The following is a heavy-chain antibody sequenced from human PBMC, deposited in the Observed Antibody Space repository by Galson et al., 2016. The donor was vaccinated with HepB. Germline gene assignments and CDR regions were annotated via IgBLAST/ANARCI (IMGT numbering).Heavy chain of an antibody. D-gene: IGHD3-22*01. J-gene: IGHJ2*01. CDR2: SSASGGRT. CDR1: GFTLRNYA. V-gene: IGHV3-23*01. CDR3: AKEGRYYDTSGRSARYWYFDV. Sequence: SLRLSCAASGFTLRNYAMGWVRQAPGKGLEWVAGSSASGGRTYYADSVKGRFTISRDNSENTLYVEMNSLRAEDTAVYYCAKEGRYYDTSGRSARYWYFDVWGRGTPVSVSS.